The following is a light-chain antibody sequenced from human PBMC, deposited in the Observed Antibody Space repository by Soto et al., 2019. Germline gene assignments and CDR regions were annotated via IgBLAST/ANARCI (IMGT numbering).Light chain of an antibody. CDR2: DAS. CDR3: QQYGDWPPDT. J-gene: IGKJ2*01. Sequence: EVVMTQSPVNLSVSPGERATLSCRASQSVSTHLAWYQQKPGQPPRLLIYDASTRATGVPARFGGSGSGTEFTLTISGLQSEDFAVYYCQQYGDWPPDTFGQGTKVEI. CDR1: QSVSTH. V-gene: IGKV3-15*01.